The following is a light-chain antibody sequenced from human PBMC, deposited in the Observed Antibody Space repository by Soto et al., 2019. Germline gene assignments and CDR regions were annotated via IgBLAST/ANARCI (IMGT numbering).Light chain of an antibody. Sequence: QSVLTQPPSLSGAPGQRVTISCTGSSSNIGAGYDVHWYQQLPGTAPKLLIYGNSNRPSGVPDRFSGSKSGTSASLAITGLQAGDEADYYCQSYDSSLSGWVFGGGTKVTVL. CDR3: QSYDSSLSGWV. CDR2: GNS. J-gene: IGLJ3*02. V-gene: IGLV1-40*01. CDR1: SSNIGAGYD.